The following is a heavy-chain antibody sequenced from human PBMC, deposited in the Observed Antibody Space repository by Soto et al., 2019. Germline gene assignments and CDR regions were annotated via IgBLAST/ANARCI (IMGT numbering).Heavy chain of an antibody. CDR1: GGSGVDGGDC. J-gene: IGHJ4*02. Sequence: SVTLALSGSVSGGSGVDGGDCWTWIRQSPGKGLEWIGSIYYSGSTYYNPSLKSRVTISVDTSKNQFSLKLSSVTAADTAVYYCARRVGNGYSTLDYWGQATLVTGAS. CDR2: IYYSGST. D-gene: IGHD6-25*01. V-gene: IGHV4-39*01. CDR3: ARRVGNGYSTLDY.